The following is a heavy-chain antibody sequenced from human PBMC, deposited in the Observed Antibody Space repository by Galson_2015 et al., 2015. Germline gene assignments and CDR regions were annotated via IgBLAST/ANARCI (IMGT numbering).Heavy chain of an antibody. CDR1: GYTFTSYA. V-gene: IGHV1-3*01. CDR3: ARGDYYYGSGSYYSIFGY. J-gene: IGHJ3*01. Sequence: SVKVSCKASGYTFTSYAMHWVRQAPGQRLEWMGWINAGNGNTKYSQKFQGRVIITRDTSASTAYMELSSLRSEDTAVYYCARGDYYYGSGSYYSIFGYWGQGTMVTVSS. D-gene: IGHD3-10*01. CDR2: INAGNGNT.